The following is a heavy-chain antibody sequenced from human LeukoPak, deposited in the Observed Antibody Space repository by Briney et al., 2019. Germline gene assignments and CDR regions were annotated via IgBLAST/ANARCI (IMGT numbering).Heavy chain of an antibody. CDR2: INPSSGIT. J-gene: IGHJ4*02. CDR3: ARVFYYESSGYYYDY. Sequence: GASVKVSCKASGYTFTSYYMHWVRQAPGQGLEWMGIINPSSGITNYAQKFQGRVTMTRDTSTSTVYMELSSLRSEDTAVYYCARVFYYESSGYYYDYWGQGSLVTVSS. CDR1: GYTFTSYY. V-gene: IGHV1-46*01. D-gene: IGHD3-22*01.